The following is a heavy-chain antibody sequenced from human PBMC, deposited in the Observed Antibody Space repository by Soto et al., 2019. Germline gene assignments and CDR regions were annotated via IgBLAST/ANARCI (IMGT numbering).Heavy chain of an antibody. CDR1: GGSISSSNW. CDR2: IYHSGST. CDR3: ARRWGEGRVDY. V-gene: IGHV4-4*02. J-gene: IGHJ4*02. D-gene: IGHD3-10*01. Sequence: QVQLQESGPGLVKPSGTLSLTCAVSGGSISSSNWWSWVRQPPGKGLQWIGEIYHSGSTNYIPSLTXRLTXSXHKSRNQFSLKLSSVTAADTAVYYCARRWGEGRVDYWGQGTLVTVSS.